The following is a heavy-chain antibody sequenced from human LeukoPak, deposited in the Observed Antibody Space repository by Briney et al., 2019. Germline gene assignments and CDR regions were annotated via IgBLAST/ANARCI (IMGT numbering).Heavy chain of an antibody. CDR2: ISAYNGNT. V-gene: IGHV1-18*01. D-gene: IGHD6-13*01. CDR3: VRDHGLSPAGTVSPFDF. J-gene: IGHJ4*02. Sequence: ASVKVSCKASGYTFTSYGISWVRQAPGQGLEWLGWISAYNGNTNYAQKLQDRVIMTTDSSTSTAYMELRSLRSDDTAVYYCVRDHGLSPAGTVSPFDFWGQGFLVTVSS. CDR1: GYTFTSYG.